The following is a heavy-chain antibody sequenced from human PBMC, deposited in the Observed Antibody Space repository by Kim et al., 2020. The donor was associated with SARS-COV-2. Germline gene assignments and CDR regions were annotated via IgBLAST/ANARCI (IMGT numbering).Heavy chain of an antibody. CDR2: IYPGDSDT. D-gene: IGHD5-12*01. J-gene: IGHJ5*02. V-gene: IGHV5-51*01. CDR1: GYSFTSYW. Sequence: GESLKISCKGSGYSFTSYWIGWVRQMPGKGLEWMGIIYPGDSDTRYSPSFQGQVTISADKSISTAYLQWSSLKASDTAMYYCARHIRRDGYNGIPGGIWFDPWGQGTLVTVSS. CDR3: ARHIRRDGYNGIPGGIWFDP.